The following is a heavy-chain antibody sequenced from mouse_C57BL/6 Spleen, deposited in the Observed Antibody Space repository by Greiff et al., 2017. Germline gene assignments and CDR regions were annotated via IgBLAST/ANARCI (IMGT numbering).Heavy chain of an antibody. CDR3: ARDRGNYGRFGY. J-gene: IGHJ2*01. D-gene: IGHD1-1*01. CDR2: ISDGGSYT. CDR1: GFTFSSYA. Sequence: EVQLVESGGGLVKPGGSLKLSCAASGFTFSSYAMSWVRKTPEKRLEWVATISDGGSYTYYPDNVKGRFTISRDNAKNNLYLQMSHLKSEDTAMYYCARDRGNYGRFGYWGEGTTLTVS. V-gene: IGHV5-4*01.